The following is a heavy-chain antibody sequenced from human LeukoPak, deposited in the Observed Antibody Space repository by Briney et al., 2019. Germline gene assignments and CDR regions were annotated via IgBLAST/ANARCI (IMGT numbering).Heavy chain of an antibody. CDR1: GFTFSIYE. D-gene: IGHD1-26*01. V-gene: IGHV3-48*03. J-gene: IGHJ3*02. CDR2: ISSSGSTI. Sequence: GGSLRLSCVASGFTFSIYEMNWVRQAPGKGLEWVSYISSSGSTIHYADSVKGRFTISRDNAKNSLYLQMNSLRAEDTSVYYCARSPYSESYYGDALDIWGQGTMVTVSS. CDR3: ARSPYSESYYGDALDI.